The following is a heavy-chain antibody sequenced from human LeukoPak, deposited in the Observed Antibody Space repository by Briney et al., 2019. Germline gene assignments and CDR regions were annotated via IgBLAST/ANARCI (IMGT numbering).Heavy chain of an antibody. CDR3: ASSSSGTYSERKFDY. J-gene: IGHJ4*02. V-gene: IGHV4-31*03. D-gene: IGHD1-26*01. CDR2: IYNSGTT. CDR1: GGSISSGGYY. Sequence: SETLSLTCTVSGGSISSGGYYWSWIRQRPGKGLEWIGYIYNSGTTYYSPPLKSRVSIPVDTSKNQFSLNLSSVTAADTAVYYCASSSSGTYSERKFDYWGQGTLVTVSS.